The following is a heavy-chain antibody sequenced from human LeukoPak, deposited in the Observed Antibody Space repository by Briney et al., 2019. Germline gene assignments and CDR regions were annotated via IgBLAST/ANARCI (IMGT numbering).Heavy chain of an antibody. J-gene: IGHJ6*02. CDR3: AKDGAAAGTFGYYYYGMDV. V-gene: IGHV3-43*02. CDR1: GSTFDDYA. Sequence: GGSLRLSCAASGSTFDDYAMHWVRQAPGKGLEWVSLISGDGGSTYYADSVKGRFTISRDNSKNSLYLQMNSLRTEDTALYYCAKDGAAAGTFGYYYYGMDVWGQGTTVTVSS. D-gene: IGHD6-13*01. CDR2: ISGDGGST.